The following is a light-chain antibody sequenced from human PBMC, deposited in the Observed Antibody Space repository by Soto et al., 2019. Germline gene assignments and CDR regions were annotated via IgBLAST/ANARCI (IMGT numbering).Light chain of an antibody. Sequence: QSALTQPRSVSGSPGQSVTISCTGTSSDVGGYNFVSWYQQHPGKAPKFMIYDVDKRPSGVPDRFSGSKSGNTASLTISGLQAGDEADYYCCSYAGTYPFVFGTGTKVTVL. CDR3: CSYAGTYPFV. CDR1: SSDVGGYNF. CDR2: DVD. V-gene: IGLV2-11*01. J-gene: IGLJ1*01.